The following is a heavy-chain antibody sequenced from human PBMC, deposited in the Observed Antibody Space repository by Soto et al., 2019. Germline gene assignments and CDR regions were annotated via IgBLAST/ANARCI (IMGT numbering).Heavy chain of an antibody. Sequence: QVQLQQWGAGLLKPSETLSLTCAVYGGSFSGYYWSWIRQPPGKGLEWIGEINHSGSTNYNPSLKSRVTISVDTSKNQFCLKLSSVTAADTAVYYCARWKGYCSSTSCYLANYYYYGMDVWGQGTTVTVSS. CDR3: ARWKGYCSSTSCYLANYYYYGMDV. CDR1: GGSFSGYY. J-gene: IGHJ6*02. D-gene: IGHD2-2*01. CDR2: INHSGST. V-gene: IGHV4-34*01.